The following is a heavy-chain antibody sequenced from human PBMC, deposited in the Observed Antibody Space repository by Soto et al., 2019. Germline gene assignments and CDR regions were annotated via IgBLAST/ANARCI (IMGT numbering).Heavy chain of an antibody. V-gene: IGHV4-39*01. Sequence: QLQLQESGPGLVKPSETLSLTCTVSGGSISSSSYYWGWIRQPPGKGLEWIGSIYYSGSTYYNPSLKSRVTISVDTSKNQFSLKLSSVTAADTAVYYCARLYEYYYFWSGRYGPDYWGQGTLVTVSS. CDR3: ARLYEYYYFWSGRYGPDY. J-gene: IGHJ4*02. CDR1: GGSISSSSYY. D-gene: IGHD3-3*01. CDR2: IYYSGST.